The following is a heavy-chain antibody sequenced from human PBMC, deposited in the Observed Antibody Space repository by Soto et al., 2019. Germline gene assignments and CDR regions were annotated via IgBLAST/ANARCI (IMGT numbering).Heavy chain of an antibody. J-gene: IGHJ4*02. Sequence: PGGSLRLSCAASGFTFSSYAMSWVRQAPGKGLGWVSTISGRGDDTYYTDSVKGRFTISRDNSKNTLYVHMNSLRAEDTAVYYCARAQPTYSSSYFDYWGQGTLVTVSS. D-gene: IGHD3-22*01. CDR2: ISGRGDDT. CDR3: ARAQPTYSSSYFDY. V-gene: IGHV3-23*01. CDR1: GFTFSSYA.